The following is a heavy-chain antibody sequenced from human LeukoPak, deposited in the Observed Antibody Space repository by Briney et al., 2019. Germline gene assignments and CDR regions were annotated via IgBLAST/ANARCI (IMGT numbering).Heavy chain of an antibody. CDR2: INPNSGGT. CDR1: GYTFTGYY. V-gene: IGHV1-2*02. J-gene: IGHJ4*02. CDR3: ARGAPRRIVASDFDY. Sequence: GASVKVSCKASGYTFTGYYMHWARHAPGQGLEWMGWINPNSGGTNYAQKFQGRVTMTRDTSISTAYMELSRLRSDDTAVYYCARGAPRRIVASDFDYWGQGTLVTVSS. D-gene: IGHD3-22*01.